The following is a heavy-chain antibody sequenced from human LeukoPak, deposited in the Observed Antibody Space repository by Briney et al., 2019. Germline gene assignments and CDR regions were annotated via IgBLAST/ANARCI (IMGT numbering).Heavy chain of an antibody. CDR2: ISGSSGST. CDR3: ARGTIGWAGVDY. V-gene: IGHV3-23*01. J-gene: IGHJ4*02. CDR1: GFTFTSYA. Sequence: GGSLRLSCAASGFTFTSYAMTWVRQAPGKGLEWVSAISGSSGSTYYADSVKGRFTISRDNAKNTLYLQMNSLRAEDTAVYYCARGTIGWAGVDYWGQGTLVTVSS. D-gene: IGHD6-19*01.